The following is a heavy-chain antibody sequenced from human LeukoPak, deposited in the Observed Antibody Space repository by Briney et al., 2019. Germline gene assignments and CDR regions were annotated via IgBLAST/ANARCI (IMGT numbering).Heavy chain of an antibody. Sequence: SGPTLVSPTQTLTLTCTFSGFSLNTSGVGVGWIRQPPGKALEWLALIYWDDDKRYSPSLKSRLTITKDTSKNQVVLTMTNMDPVDTATYYCAHSGRWLIRNWFDPWGQGTLVTVSS. D-gene: IGHD6-19*01. CDR3: AHSGRWLIRNWFDP. CDR2: IYWDDDK. V-gene: IGHV2-5*02. J-gene: IGHJ5*02. CDR1: GFSLNTSGVG.